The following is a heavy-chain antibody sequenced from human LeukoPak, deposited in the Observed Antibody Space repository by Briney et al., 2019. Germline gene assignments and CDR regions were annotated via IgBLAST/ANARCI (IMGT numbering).Heavy chain of an antibody. V-gene: IGHV3-23*01. CDR3: AKAECYDILTGLDY. CDR1: GCTFSSYA. J-gene: IGHJ4*02. Sequence: PGGSLRLSCATSGCTFSSYAMSWVRQAPGKGLEWVSGIGASGGSTYYADSVKGRFTISRDNSKNTLYLQMNSLRTEDTAVYYCAKAECYDILTGLDYWGQGTLVTVSS. D-gene: IGHD3-9*01. CDR2: IGASGGST.